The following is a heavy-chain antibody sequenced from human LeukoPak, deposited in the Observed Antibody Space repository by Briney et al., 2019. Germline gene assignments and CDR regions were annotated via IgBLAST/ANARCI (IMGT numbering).Heavy chain of an antibody. J-gene: IGHJ4*02. CDR3: ARDRRSGSYFDY. CDR1: GGSISSYY. D-gene: IGHD1-26*01. Sequence: SETLSLTCTVPGGSISSYYWSWIRQPPGKGLEWIGYIYYSGSTNYNPSLKSRVTISVDTSKNQFSLKLSSVTAADTAVYYCARDRRSGSYFDYWGQGTLVTVSS. V-gene: IGHV4-59*01. CDR2: IYYSGST.